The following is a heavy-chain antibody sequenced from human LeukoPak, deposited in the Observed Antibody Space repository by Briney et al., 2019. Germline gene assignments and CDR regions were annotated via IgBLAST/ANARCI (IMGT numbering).Heavy chain of an antibody. J-gene: IGHJ5*02. CDR2: IYYSGST. V-gene: IGHV4-59*01. D-gene: IGHD3-10*01. Sequence: SETLSLTCTVSGGSTSSYYWSWIRQPPGKGLEWIGYIYYSGSTNYNPSLKSRVTISVDTSKNQFSLKLSSVTAADTAVYYCARDLDGSATNWFDPWGQGTLVTVSS. CDR1: GGSTSSYY. CDR3: ARDLDGSATNWFDP.